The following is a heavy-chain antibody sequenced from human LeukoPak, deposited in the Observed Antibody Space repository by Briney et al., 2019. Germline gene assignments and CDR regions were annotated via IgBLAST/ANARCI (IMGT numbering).Heavy chain of an antibody. CDR3: TKGNHYVSSGYYYDRYYFDY. V-gene: IGHV3-30*07. Sequence: GGSLRLSCVASGFAFNTQAMHWVRQAPGKGLEWLAVMSLDGSSIYYADSVRGRFTISRDNSKNTLYLQMNSLRAEDTAVYYCTKGNHYVSSGYYYDRYYFDYWGQGTLVTVSS. J-gene: IGHJ4*02. D-gene: IGHD3-22*01. CDR1: GFAFNTQA. CDR2: MSLDGSSI.